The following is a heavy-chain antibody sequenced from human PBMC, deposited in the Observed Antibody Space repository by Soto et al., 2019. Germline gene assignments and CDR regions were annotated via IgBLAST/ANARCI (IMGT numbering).Heavy chain of an antibody. V-gene: IGHV5-10-1*01. Sequence: LKISCKGSGYSFTSYWISWVRQMPGKGLEWMGRIDPSDSYTNYSPSFQGHVTISADKSISTAYLQWSSLKASDTAMYYCATTPIAAVRGDYYGMDVWGQGTTVTVSS. CDR2: IDPSDSYT. CDR3: ATTPIAAVRGDYYGMDV. J-gene: IGHJ6*02. CDR1: GYSFTSYW. D-gene: IGHD6-6*01.